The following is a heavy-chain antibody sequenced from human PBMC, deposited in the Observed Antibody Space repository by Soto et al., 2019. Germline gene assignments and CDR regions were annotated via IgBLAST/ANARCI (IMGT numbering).Heavy chain of an antibody. J-gene: IGHJ4*02. Sequence: SETLSLTCTVSGASISSSYWSWIRQPPERGLEWIAYVYHTGATNYNPSLKSRVTISLDTSKGQFSLNLTSLTTADTAVYFCARGGNRYSNVASGVGGFDYWGQGSLVTVSS. CDR2: VYHTGAT. D-gene: IGHD5-12*01. V-gene: IGHV4-59*01. CDR1: GASISSSY. CDR3: ARGGNRYSNVASGVGGFDY.